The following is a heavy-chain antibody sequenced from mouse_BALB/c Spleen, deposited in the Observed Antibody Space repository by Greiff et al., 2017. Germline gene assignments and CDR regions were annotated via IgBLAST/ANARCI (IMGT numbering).Heavy chain of an antibody. CDR1: GYSITSGYY. J-gene: IGHJ4*01. V-gene: IGHV3-6*02. CDR3: ARDGYYGMDY. Sequence: EVKLVESGPGLVKPSQSLSLTCSVTGYSITSGYYWNWIRQFPGNKLEWMGYISYDGSNNYNPSLKNRISITRDTSKNQFFLKLNSVTTEDTATYYCARDGYYGMDYWGQGTSVTVSS. CDR2: ISYDGSN.